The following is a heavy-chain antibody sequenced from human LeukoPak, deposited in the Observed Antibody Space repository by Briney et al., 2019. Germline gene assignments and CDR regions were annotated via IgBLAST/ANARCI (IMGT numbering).Heavy chain of an antibody. Sequence: GGSLRLSCAASGFTFDDYAMHWVRQAPGKGLEWVSGISWNSGSIGYADSVKGRFTISRDNAKNSLYLQMNSLRAEDTALYYCAKGYYDSSGYYPYYFDYWGQGTLVTVSS. CDR2: ISWNSGSI. V-gene: IGHV3-9*01. CDR3: AKGYYDSSGYYPYYFDY. D-gene: IGHD3-22*01. CDR1: GFTFDDYA. J-gene: IGHJ4*02.